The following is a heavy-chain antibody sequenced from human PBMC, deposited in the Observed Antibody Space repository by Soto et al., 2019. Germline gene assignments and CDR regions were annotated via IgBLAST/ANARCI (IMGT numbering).Heavy chain of an antibody. CDR2: IYPGDSDT. J-gene: IGHJ6*02. D-gene: IGHD3-3*01. CDR3: ASSTIFGVVTHYYYYGMDV. V-gene: IGHV5-51*01. CDR1: GYSFTRYW. Sequence: PGESLKISCKGSGYSFTRYWIGGVRQMPGKGLEWMGIIYPGDSDTRYSPSFRGQVTISADKSISTAYLQWSSLKASDTAMYYCASSTIFGVVTHYYYYGMDVWGQGTTVTVSS.